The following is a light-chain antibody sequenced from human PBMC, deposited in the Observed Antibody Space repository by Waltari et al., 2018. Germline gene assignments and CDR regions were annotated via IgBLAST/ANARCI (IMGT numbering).Light chain of an antibody. CDR2: AAS. CDR1: QTISAY. CDR3: QQSYSTWP. V-gene: IGKV1-39*01. J-gene: IGKJ1*01. Sequence: DIQMTQSPPSLSAFVGDRVVITFRASQTISAYLNWYQQKPGKAPKLLIYAASSLQTGVPSRFSGSGSGTDFTLTISGLQPEDIATYYCQQSYSTWPFGQGTKVELK.